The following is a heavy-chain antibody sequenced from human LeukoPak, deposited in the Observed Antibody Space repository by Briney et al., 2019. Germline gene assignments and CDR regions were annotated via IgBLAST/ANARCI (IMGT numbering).Heavy chain of an antibody. D-gene: IGHD1-20*01. CDR3: AKASSYSWNDVGAKNFDY. CDR1: GFTFSSYA. J-gene: IGHJ4*02. V-gene: IGHV3-23*01. Sequence: PGGSLRLFCAASGFTFSSYAMSWVRQALGKGLEWVSAISGSGGSTYYADSVKGRLTISRDNYKNTLYLQMTSLRAEDTAVYYCAKASSYSWNDVGAKNFDYWGQGTLVTVSS. CDR2: ISGSGGST.